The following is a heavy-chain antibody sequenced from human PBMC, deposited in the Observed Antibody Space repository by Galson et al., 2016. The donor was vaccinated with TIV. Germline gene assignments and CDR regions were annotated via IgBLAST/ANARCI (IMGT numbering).Heavy chain of an antibody. J-gene: IGHJ3*01. V-gene: IGHV3-13*01. CDR2: IGTTADT. D-gene: IGHD7-27*01. CDR3: VRARSLTDLAARPGDDAFDF. Sequence: SLRLSCAGSGFTFSKFDIHWVRQTTGDGLEWVSGIGTTADTYYSKSVKGRFTISRDNGLNSVYLQMNILRPGDTAMYYCVRARSLTDLAARPGDDAFDFWGRGTMVTVSS. CDR1: GFTFSKFD.